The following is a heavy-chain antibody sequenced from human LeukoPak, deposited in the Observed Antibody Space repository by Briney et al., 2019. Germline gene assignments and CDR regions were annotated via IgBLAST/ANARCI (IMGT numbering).Heavy chain of an antibody. CDR1: AFTFSNAW. Sequence: GGSLRLSCAASAFTFSNAWMNWVRQAPGKGLEWVGRIKSKTNGGTTDYAAPVKGRFTISRDDSKNTLYLQMNSMKTEDTAVYYCTTEERVSSGYCSGGSCYIDYWGQGTLVTVSS. CDR3: TTEERVSSGYCSGGSCYIDY. V-gene: IGHV3-15*01. J-gene: IGHJ4*02. D-gene: IGHD2-15*01. CDR2: IKSKTNGGTT.